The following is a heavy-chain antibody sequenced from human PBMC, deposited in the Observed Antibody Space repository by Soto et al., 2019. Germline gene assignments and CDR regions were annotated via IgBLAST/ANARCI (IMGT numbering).Heavy chain of an antibody. CDR2: IYYSGST. CDR1: GGSISSYY. J-gene: IGHJ5*02. V-gene: IGHV4-59*01. Sequence: QVQLQESGPGLVKPSETLSLTCTVSGGSISSYYWSWIRQPPGKGLEWIGYIYYSGSTNYNPSLKSRVTISVATSTTQFSLKLSSVTAADPAVYYCARADDGLNWFDPWGQGTLVTVSS. D-gene: IGHD1-1*01. CDR3: ARADDGLNWFDP.